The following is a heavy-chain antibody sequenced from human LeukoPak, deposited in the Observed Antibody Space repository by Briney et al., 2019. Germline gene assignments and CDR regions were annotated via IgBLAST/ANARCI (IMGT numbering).Heavy chain of an antibody. CDR1: GGSISSGDYY. CDR2: IYYSGST. CDR3: ARVRFGETTVTTYRHFDY. V-gene: IGHV4-30-4*01. J-gene: IGHJ4*02. D-gene: IGHD4-17*01. Sequence: NPSETLSLTCTVSGGSISSGDYYWSWIRQPPGKGLEWIGDIYYSGSTYYNPSLKSRVTISVDTSKKQFSLKVSSVTAADTAVYFCARVRFGETTVTTYRHFDYWGQGTLVTVSS.